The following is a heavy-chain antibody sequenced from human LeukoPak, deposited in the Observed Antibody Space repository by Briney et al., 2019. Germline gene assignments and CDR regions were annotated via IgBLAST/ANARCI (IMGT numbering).Heavy chain of an antibody. J-gene: IGHJ3*02. CDR3: ARDEQQLVTEISFDI. CDR2: IFPSGGEI. Sequence: PGGALTLSCAPSGCTFSTFAMIGVRQPPGKGLEGVSSIFPSGGEIHYPDSLRGRFTISRDNSKNTLYLQMNSLRAEETAVYYCARDEQQLVTEISFDIWGQGTMVTVSS. CDR1: GCTFSTFA. D-gene: IGHD6-13*01. V-gene: IGHV3-23*01.